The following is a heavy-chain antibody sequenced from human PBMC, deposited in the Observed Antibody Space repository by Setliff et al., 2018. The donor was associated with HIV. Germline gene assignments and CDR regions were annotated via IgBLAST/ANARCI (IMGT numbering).Heavy chain of an antibody. D-gene: IGHD3-16*02. CDR1: GHTFSNYD. CDR3: ARAKAVGGVIITGGLDV. CDR2: MNPNSGDT. V-gene: IGHV1-8*01. Sequence: ASVKVSCKASGHTFSNYDVIWVRRATGQGLEWMGWMNPNSGDTGYAQKFQGRVIMTRDTSTLTLYMELSSLTSEDTAVYYCARAKAVGGVIITGGLDVWGQGTTVTVSS. J-gene: IGHJ6*02.